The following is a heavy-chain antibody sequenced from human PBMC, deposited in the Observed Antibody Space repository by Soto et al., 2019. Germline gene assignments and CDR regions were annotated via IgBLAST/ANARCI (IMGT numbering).Heavy chain of an antibody. CDR3: ACVTPYGSGSQTYYFDY. V-gene: IGHV3-23*01. D-gene: IGHD3-10*01. CDR1: GLTFGSYA. Sequence: GGSLRLSCAASGLTFGSYAMSWVRQAPGKGLEWVSAISGSGGSTYYADSVKGRFTISRDNSKNTLYLQMNSLRAEDTAVYYCACVTPYGSGSQTYYFDYWGQGTLVTVSS. CDR2: ISGSGGST. J-gene: IGHJ4*02.